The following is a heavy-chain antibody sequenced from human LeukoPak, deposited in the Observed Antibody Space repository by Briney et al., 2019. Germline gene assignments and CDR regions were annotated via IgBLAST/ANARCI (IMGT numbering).Heavy chain of an antibody. CDR3: ARAKNPVGATTPSFDY. CDR1: GGTFSSYA. D-gene: IGHD1-26*01. CDR2: IIPILGIA. Sequence: SVKVSCKASGGTFSSYAISWVRQAPGQGLEWMGRIIPILGIANYAQKFQGRVTITTDESTSTAYMELSSLRSEDTAVYYCARAKNPVGATTPSFDYWGQGTLVTVSS. J-gene: IGHJ4*02. V-gene: IGHV1-69*04.